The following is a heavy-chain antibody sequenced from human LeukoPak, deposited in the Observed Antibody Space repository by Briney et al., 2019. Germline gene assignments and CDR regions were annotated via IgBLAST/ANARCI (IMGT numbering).Heavy chain of an antibody. Sequence: GGSLRLSCAASGFTFSSHSMNWVRQAPGKGLEWGSDISSSSSTIYYADSVKGRFTISRDNAKNSLYLQMNSLRDEDTAVYYCARTRIYGSGFDAFDTWGQGTMVTVSS. D-gene: IGHD3-10*01. CDR2: ISSSSSTI. V-gene: IGHV3-48*02. CDR1: GFTFSSHS. J-gene: IGHJ3*02. CDR3: ARTRIYGSGFDAFDT.